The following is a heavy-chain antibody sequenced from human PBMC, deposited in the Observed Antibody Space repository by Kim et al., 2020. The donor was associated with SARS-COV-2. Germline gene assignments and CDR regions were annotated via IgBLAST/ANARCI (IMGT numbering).Heavy chain of an antibody. Sequence: FGTANYEQKFQGRVTITAEESTSTAYMELSSLRSEDTAVYYCARDGGRGYWGQGTLVTVSS. J-gene: IGHJ4*02. CDR3: ARDGGRGY. V-gene: IGHV1-69*01. CDR2: FGTA. D-gene: IGHD1-26*01.